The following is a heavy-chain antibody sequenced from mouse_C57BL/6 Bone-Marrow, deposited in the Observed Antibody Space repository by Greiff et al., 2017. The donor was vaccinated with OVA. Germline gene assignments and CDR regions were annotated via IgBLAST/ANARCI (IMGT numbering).Heavy chain of an antibody. V-gene: IGHV14-2*01. Sequence: VQLKQSGAELVKPGASVKLSCTASGFNIKDYYMHWVKQRTEQGLEWIGRIDPEDGETKYAPKFQDKATITADTSSNTAYLQLSSLTSEDTAVYYCARNYGSSWRTWFAYWGQGTLVTVSA. D-gene: IGHD1-1*01. CDR1: GFNIKDYY. CDR3: ARNYGSSWRTWFAY. CDR2: IDPEDGET. J-gene: IGHJ3*01.